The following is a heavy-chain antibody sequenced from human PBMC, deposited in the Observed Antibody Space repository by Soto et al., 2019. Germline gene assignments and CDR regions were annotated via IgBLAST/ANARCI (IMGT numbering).Heavy chain of an antibody. J-gene: IGHJ4*02. CDR3: AGEKVGTTGIDF. CDR1: GYTFTGYD. Sequence: QAQLVQSGAEVKKPGASVKVSCKASGYTFTGYDINWVRQATGQGLEWMGWMNPNSGNTGSAQNFQGRVTMTRDHSITTADMELTSLRDDDSAVYYCAGEKVGTTGIDFWGQGTLVTVSS. V-gene: IGHV1-8*01. CDR2: MNPNSGNT. D-gene: IGHD1-26*01.